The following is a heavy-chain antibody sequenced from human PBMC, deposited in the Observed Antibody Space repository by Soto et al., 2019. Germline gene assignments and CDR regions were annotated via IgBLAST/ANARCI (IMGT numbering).Heavy chain of an antibody. Sequence: QAGGSLRLSCAASGLTFSSYAMSWVRQAPGKGLEWVSAISGSGGSTYYAESVKGRFTISRDNSKNTLYLQMNSLRAEDTAVYYCAKDKIINGVNYYGMDVWGQGTTVTVSS. CDR3: AKDKIINGVNYYGMDV. D-gene: IGHD3-10*01. CDR1: GLTFSSYA. CDR2: ISGSGGST. V-gene: IGHV3-23*01. J-gene: IGHJ6*02.